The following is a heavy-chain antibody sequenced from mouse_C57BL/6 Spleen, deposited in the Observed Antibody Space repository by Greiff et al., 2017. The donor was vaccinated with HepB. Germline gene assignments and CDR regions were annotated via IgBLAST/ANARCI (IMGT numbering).Heavy chain of an antibody. V-gene: IGHV1-82*01. CDR1: GYAFSSSW. D-gene: IGHD3-2*02. CDR2: IYPGDGDT. CDR3: ARSSVDPYYCDY. J-gene: IGHJ2*01. Sequence: QVQLQQSGPELVKPGASVKISCKASGYAFSSSWMNWVKQRPGKGLEWIGRIYPGDGDTNYNGKFKGKATLTADKSSSTAYMQLSSLTSEDSAVYFCARSSVDPYYCDYWGQGTTLTVSS.